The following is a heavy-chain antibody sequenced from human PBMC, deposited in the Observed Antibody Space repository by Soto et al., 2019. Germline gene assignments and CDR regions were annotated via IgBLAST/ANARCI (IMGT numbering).Heavy chain of an antibody. D-gene: IGHD3-10*01. Sequence: PSETLSLTCTVSGGSISSYYWSWIRQPAGKGLEWIGRIYTSGSTNYNPSLKSRVTMSVDTSKNQFSLKLSSVTAADTAVYYCARGRRFGELSLLGYYYYGMDVWGQGTTVTVS. J-gene: IGHJ6*02. CDR2: IYTSGST. CDR3: ARGRRFGELSLLGYYYYGMDV. V-gene: IGHV4-4*07. CDR1: GGSISSYY.